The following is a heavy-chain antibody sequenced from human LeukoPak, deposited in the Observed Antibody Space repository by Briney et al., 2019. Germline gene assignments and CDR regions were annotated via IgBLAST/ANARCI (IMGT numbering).Heavy chain of an antibody. CDR2: ISYDGSNK. CDR1: GFTFSSYA. CDR3: ARGYCDNGSCYPAGY. D-gene: IGHD2-15*01. Sequence: PGGSLRLSCAASGFTFSSYAMHWVRQAPGKGLEWVAVISYDGSNKYYADSVKGRFTISRDNSKNTLYLQMNSLRAEDTAVYYCARGYCDNGSCYPAGYWGQGTLVTVSS. J-gene: IGHJ4*02. V-gene: IGHV3-30*14.